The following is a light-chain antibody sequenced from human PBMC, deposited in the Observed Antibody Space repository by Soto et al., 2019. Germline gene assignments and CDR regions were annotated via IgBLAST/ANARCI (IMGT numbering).Light chain of an antibody. J-gene: IGKJ2*01. V-gene: IGKV3-11*01. Sequence: EIVLTQSPATLSLSPGERATISCRSSQSVSSYLAWYQHIPGRAPRLLIYDASNRATDIPARFSGSGSGTHFTLTISILEPEDFAVYYCQQPSNWPTFCPATKLEIK. CDR3: QQPSNWPT. CDR2: DAS. CDR1: QSVSSY.